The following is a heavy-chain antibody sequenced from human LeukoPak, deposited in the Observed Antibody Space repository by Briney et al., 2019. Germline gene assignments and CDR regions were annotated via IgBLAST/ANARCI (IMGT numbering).Heavy chain of an antibody. CDR1: GYTFTSFW. D-gene: IGHD2-21*01. Sequence: GESLQISCRGSGYTFTSFWIAWVRQMPGKGLEWMGIIYPGDSDTRYSPSFQGQVTISADKSISTAYLQRSSLKASDTALYYCARHLRGYSPPLIWGQGTLVTVSS. CDR2: IYPGDSDT. V-gene: IGHV5-51*01. J-gene: IGHJ4*02. CDR3: ARHLRGYSPPLI.